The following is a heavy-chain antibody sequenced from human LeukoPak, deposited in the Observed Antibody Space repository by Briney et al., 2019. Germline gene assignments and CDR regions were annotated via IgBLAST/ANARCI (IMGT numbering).Heavy chain of an antibody. Sequence: SETLSLTCTVSGGSISTYYWSWIRQPPGKGLEWIGYIYSSGSTDYNPSLKRRVTISVDTSKNQFSLKLTSVTAADTAVYYCARFSGGSWFDYWGQGTLVTVSS. D-gene: IGHD6-13*01. CDR2: IYSSGST. CDR3: ARFSGGSWFDY. J-gene: IGHJ4*02. V-gene: IGHV4-59*01. CDR1: GGSISTYY.